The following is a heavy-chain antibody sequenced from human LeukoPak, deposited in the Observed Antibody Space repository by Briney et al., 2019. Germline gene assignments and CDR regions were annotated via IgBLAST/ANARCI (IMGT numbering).Heavy chain of an antibody. D-gene: IGHD6-19*01. V-gene: IGHV3-30-3*01. CDR1: VFTFSSYA. CDR2: ISYDGSNK. Sequence: GGSLRLSCAASVFTFSSYAMHWVRQAPGKGLEWVAVISYDGSNKCYAASVKGRFIISSDNSKSTLYLQINSMRAEDTAVYYCARMYSRGWVPFYYYDYGMDVWGQGTTVTVSS. CDR3: ARMYSRGWVPFYYYDYGMDV. J-gene: IGHJ6*02.